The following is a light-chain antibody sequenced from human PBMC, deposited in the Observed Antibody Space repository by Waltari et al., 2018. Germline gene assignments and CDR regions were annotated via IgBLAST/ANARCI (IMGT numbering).Light chain of an antibody. Sequence: QSVLTQPPSASGTPGQRVTISCSGSSSNIGSNYVYWYQQLPGTAPKLLIYRNNLRPSGVPDRFSGSKSGTSASLAISGLRSEDEADYYCAAWDDSLSGWVFGGGTKLTV. CDR1: SSNIGSNY. CDR2: RNN. V-gene: IGLV1-47*01. CDR3: AAWDDSLSGWV. J-gene: IGLJ3*02.